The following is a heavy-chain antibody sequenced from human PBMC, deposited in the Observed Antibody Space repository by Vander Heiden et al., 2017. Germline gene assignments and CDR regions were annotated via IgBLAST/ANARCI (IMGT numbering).Heavy chain of an antibody. Sequence: EVQLVESGGGLVKPGGSLRLSCAASGFTFSSYSMNWVRQAPGKGLEVVSSISSSSSYIYYADSVKGRFTISRDNAKNSLYLQMNSLRAEDTAVYYCARDRDPYSSGWYGWFDPWGQGTLVTVSS. D-gene: IGHD6-19*01. V-gene: IGHV3-21*01. CDR2: ISSSSSYI. J-gene: IGHJ5*02. CDR1: GFTFSSYS. CDR3: ARDRDPYSSGWYGWFDP.